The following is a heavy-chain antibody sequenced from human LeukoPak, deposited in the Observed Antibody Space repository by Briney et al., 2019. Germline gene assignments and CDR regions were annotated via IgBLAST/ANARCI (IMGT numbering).Heavy chain of an antibody. V-gene: IGHV4-4*02. CDR1: GGSISSSNW. CDR2: IYHSGST. CDR3: ARAPGPGYSSSPLGY. J-gene: IGHJ4*02. D-gene: IGHD6-13*01. Sequence: SETLFLTCAVSGGSISSSNWWSWVRQPPGKGLEWIGEIYHSGSTNYNPSLKSRVTISVDKSKNQFYLKLSSVTAADTAVYYCARAPGPGYSSSPLGYWGQGTLVTVSS.